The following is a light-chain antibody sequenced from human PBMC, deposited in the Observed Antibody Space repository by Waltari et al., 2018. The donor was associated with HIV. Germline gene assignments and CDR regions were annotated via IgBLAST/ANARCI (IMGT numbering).Light chain of an antibody. J-gene: IGLJ3*02. CDR2: SPY. V-gene: IGLV8-61*01. Sequence: QTVVTQEQSFSVSPGGTVTLTCGLRSGSVSTSYYPSWYQQTPGQPPLPLIYSPYSRSSGVPDLFAGSSLGNQAALTITGAQVDDESDYYCVLYMGGGISVFGGGTKLTVL. CDR3: VLYMGGGISV. CDR1: SGSVSTSYY.